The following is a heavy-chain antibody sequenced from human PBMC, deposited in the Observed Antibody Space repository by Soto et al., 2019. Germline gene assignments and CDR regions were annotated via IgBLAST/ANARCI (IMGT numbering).Heavy chain of an antibody. Sequence: QVQLQESGPGLVKPSQTLSLTCTVSGGSISSGGYYWTLIRQHPGKGLEWIGYNYYSGITYYNPSLKSRVTISLDTSKNQFSLKLSSVTAADTAVYYCARGSSIAGLYYGMDVWGQGTTVTVSS. J-gene: IGHJ6*02. V-gene: IGHV4-31*03. CDR3: ARGSSIAGLYYGMDV. D-gene: IGHD6-6*01. CDR2: NYYSGIT. CDR1: GGSISSGGYY.